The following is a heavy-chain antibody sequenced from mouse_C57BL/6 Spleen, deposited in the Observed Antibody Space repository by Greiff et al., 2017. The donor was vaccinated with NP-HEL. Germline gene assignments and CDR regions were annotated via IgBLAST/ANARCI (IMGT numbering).Heavy chain of an antibody. V-gene: IGHV1-82*01. CDR2: IYPGDGDT. CDR3: AREGIYYGYDEAYAMDY. J-gene: IGHJ4*01. D-gene: IGHD2-2*01. Sequence: VQVVESGPELVKPGASVKISCKASGYAFSSSWMNWVKQRPGKGLEWIGRIYPGDGDTNYNGKFKGKATLTADKSSSTAYVQLSSLTSEDYAVYFCAREGIYYGYDEAYAMDYWGQGTSVTVSS. CDR1: GYAFSSSW.